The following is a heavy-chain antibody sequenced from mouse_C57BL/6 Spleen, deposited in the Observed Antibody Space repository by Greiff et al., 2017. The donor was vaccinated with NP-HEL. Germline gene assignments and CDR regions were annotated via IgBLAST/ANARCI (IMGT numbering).Heavy chain of an antibody. CDR1: GYTFTDYN. J-gene: IGHJ1*03. V-gene: IGHV1-22*01. CDR2: INPNNGGT. Sequence: VQLQQSGPELVKPGASVKMSCKASGYTFTDYNMHWVKQSHGKSLEWIGYINPNNGGTSYNQKFKGKATLTVNKSSSTAYMELRRRTSEDSAVYYCARAGNYWYFDVWGTGTTVTVSS. CDR3: ARAGNYWYFDV. D-gene: IGHD2-1*01.